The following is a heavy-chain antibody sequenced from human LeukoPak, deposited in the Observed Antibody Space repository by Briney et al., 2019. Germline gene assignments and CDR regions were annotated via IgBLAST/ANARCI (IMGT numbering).Heavy chain of an antibody. J-gene: IGHJ4*02. CDR1: GGSISSSNW. V-gene: IGHV4-4*02. Sequence: PSGTLSLTCAVSGGSISSSNWWSWVRQPPGKGLEWIGEIYHSGSTNYNPSLKSRVTISVDKSKNQFSLKLSSVTAADTAIYYCARDVQSGYDPYYFDYWAQGTLVTVSS. D-gene: IGHD5-12*01. CDR2: IYHSGST. CDR3: ARDVQSGYDPYYFDY.